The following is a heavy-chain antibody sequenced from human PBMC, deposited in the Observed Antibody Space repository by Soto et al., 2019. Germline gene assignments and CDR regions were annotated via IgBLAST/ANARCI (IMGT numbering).Heavy chain of an antibody. V-gene: IGHV1-18*01. CDR3: ARAEDYDILTGSLDY. CDR1: GYTFTSYG. CDR2: ISAYNGNT. Sequence: ASVKVSCKASGYTFTSYGISWVRQAPGQGLEWMGWISAYNGNTNYAQKLQGRVTMTTDTSTSTAYMELRSLRSDDTAVYYCARAEDYDILTGSLDYWGQGTLVTVSS. J-gene: IGHJ4*02. D-gene: IGHD3-9*01.